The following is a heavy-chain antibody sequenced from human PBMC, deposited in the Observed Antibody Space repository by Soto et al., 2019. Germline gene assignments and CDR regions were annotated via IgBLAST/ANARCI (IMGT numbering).Heavy chain of an antibody. CDR2: MNPDSGVT. CDR3: ARGGSMVTESYFDM. CDR1: GYTFADFY. J-gene: IGHJ4*02. Sequence: GQLVQSGAEVKGPGASIRVSCKTSGYTFADFYIHWVRQAPGQGLEWMGWMNPDSGVTDLAQKFRGRVTMARDTSTKTAYLALDRLTAEDKGFYYCARGGSMVTESYFDMWGQGTLVTVSS. D-gene: IGHD2-21*02. V-gene: IGHV1-2*02.